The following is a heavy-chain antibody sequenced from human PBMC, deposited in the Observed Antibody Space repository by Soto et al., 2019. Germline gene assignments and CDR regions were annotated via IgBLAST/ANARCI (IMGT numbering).Heavy chain of an antibody. Sequence: GGSLRLSCEASGFSLRDDWMTWVRQAPGKGLEWVANINKDGSGTSYLDSVKGRFTISRDNSKNTLSLQMNSLRVEDTAVYYCVREGGDSSSSVDNYFAYWGQGALVPVSS. J-gene: IGHJ4*02. D-gene: IGHD6-19*01. CDR3: VREGGDSSSSVDNYFAY. CDR2: INKDGSGT. V-gene: IGHV3-7*05. CDR1: GFSLRDDW.